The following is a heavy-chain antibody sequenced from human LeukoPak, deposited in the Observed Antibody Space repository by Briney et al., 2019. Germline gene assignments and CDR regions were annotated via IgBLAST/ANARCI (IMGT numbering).Heavy chain of an antibody. CDR2: IKQDGSEK. CDR3: ARDGTYTDYDPDFDI. J-gene: IGHJ4*02. CDR1: GFTFSRFW. D-gene: IGHD5-12*01. V-gene: IGHV3-7*04. Sequence: TGGSLRLSCAASGFTFSRFWMSWVRQAPGKGLEWVANIKQDGSEKYYVDSVKGRFTISRDNAKNSLYPQMNSLRAEDTAVFYCARDGTYTDYDPDFDIWGQGTLVTVSS.